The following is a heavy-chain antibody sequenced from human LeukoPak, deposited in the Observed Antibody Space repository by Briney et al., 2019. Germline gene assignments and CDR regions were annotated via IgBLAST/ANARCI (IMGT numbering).Heavy chain of an antibody. J-gene: IGHJ4*02. CDR1: GYTFTNYD. Sequence: ASVKVSCKASGYTFTNYDINWVRQAPGRGLEWMGWMSPNTVNTGYAQKFQGRLTMTKNASITTAYMELSSLTSEDTAVYYCARGISDGAYEGGRGSWGQGTLVTVSS. D-gene: IGHD2-21*01. V-gene: IGHV1-8*01. CDR2: MSPNTVNT. CDR3: ARGISDGAYEGGRGS.